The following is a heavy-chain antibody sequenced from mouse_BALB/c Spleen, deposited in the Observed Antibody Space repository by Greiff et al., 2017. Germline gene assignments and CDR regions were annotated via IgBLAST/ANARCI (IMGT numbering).Heavy chain of an antibody. CDR1: GYTFTSYW. CDR2: IYPGDGDT. V-gene: IGHV1-87*01. J-gene: IGHJ4*01. CDR3: ATATGHYYAMDY. Sequence: VQLQESGAELARPGASVKLSCKASGYTFTSYWMQWVKQRPGQGLEWIGAIYPGDGDTRYTQKFKGKATLTADKSSSTAYMQLSSLASEDSAVYYCATATGHYYAMDYWGQGTSVTVSS. D-gene: IGHD1-1*01.